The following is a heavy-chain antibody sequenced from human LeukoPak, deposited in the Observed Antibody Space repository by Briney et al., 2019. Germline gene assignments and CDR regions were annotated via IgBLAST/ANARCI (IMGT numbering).Heavy chain of an antibody. Sequence: SETLSLTCTVSGGSVSSGNYYWSWIRQPPGKGLEWIGYIYYSGSTNYNPSLKSRVTISVDTSKNQFSLKLSSVTAADTAVYYCARELAVAGKGGYDYWGQGTLVTVSS. CDR1: GGSVSSGNYY. V-gene: IGHV4-61*01. CDR3: ARELAVAGKGGYDY. D-gene: IGHD6-19*01. J-gene: IGHJ4*02. CDR2: IYYSGST.